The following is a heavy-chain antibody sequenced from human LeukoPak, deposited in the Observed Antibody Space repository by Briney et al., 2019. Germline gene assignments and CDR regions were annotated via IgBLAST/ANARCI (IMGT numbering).Heavy chain of an antibody. CDR1: GVSISSYY. Sequence: SETLSLTCTVSGVSISSYYWSWIRQPPGKGLEWIGYIYYSGSTNYNPSLKSRVTISVDTSKNQFSLKPSSVTAADNAVYYCAAQEQQLIYNWFDPWGQGTLVTVSS. D-gene: IGHD6-13*01. V-gene: IGHV4-59*01. CDR2: IYYSGST. J-gene: IGHJ5*02. CDR3: AAQEQQLIYNWFDP.